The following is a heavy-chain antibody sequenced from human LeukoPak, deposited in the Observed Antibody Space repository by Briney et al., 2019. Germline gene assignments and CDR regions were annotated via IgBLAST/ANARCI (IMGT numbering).Heavy chain of an antibody. J-gene: IGHJ4*02. CDR2: IYNSGST. CDR3: VRDRELTY. CDR1: GGPISIYY. Sequence: SETLSLTCTVSGGPISIYYWNWIRQPPGKGLEWIGYIYNSGSTSYNPSLKSRFTISVDTSKNQFSLKLTSVTAADTAVYYRVRDRELTYWGQGTLVTVSS. D-gene: IGHD1-26*01. V-gene: IGHV4-59*01.